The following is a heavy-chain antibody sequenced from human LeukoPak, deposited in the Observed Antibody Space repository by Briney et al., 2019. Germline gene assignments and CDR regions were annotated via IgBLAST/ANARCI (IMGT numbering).Heavy chain of an antibody. CDR2: INPDSGGT. CDR3: ARDMLAVPSNWFDP. Sequence: EASVKVSCKASGYTFTGYYIHWVRQAPGQGLEWMGWINPDSGGTNYAQKFQGGVTMTRDTSISTAYMELSRLRSDDTAVYYCARDMLAVPSNWFDPWGQGTLVTVSS. D-gene: IGHD2-8*01. CDR1: GYTFTGYY. V-gene: IGHV1-2*02. J-gene: IGHJ5*02.